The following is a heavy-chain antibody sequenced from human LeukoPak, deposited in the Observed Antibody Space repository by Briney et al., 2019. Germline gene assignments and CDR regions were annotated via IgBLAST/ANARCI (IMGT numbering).Heavy chain of an antibody. D-gene: IGHD1-26*01. CDR3: ATAEWEQKVFDY. Sequence: PSETLSLTCTVSGGSISSYYWSWIRQPAGKGLEWIGRIYTSGSTNYNPTLKSRVTISVDTSKNQFSLKLSSVTAADTSVYYCATAEWEQKVFDYWGQGTLVTVSS. V-gene: IGHV4-4*07. CDR1: GGSISSYY. CDR2: IYTSGST. J-gene: IGHJ4*02.